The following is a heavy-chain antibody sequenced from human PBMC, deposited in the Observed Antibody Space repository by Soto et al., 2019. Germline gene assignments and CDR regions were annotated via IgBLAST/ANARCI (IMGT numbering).Heavy chain of an antibody. Sequence: QVQLVQSGAEIKKPGASVKVSCKTSDYAFSTYTISWVRLAPGQGRKWMGWIITYSGDGHYAQKFQGRVTMTTDTSTRTADMELRGLRTDDTAIYYCARHEMFGSRWYGFDPWGQGTLVIVSS. J-gene: IGHJ5*02. CDR1: DYAFSTYT. V-gene: IGHV1-18*01. CDR3: ARHEMFGSRWYGFDP. CDR2: IITYSGDG. D-gene: IGHD6-13*01.